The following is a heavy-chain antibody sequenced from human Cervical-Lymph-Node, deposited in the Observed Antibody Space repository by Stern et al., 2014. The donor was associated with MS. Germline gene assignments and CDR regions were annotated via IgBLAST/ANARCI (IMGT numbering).Heavy chain of an antibody. CDR1: GYTFINYY. CDR3: AREYVEASGVGYLYYGLDV. D-gene: IGHD2-21*02. V-gene: IGHV1-46*01. J-gene: IGHJ6*02. Sequence: QVQLVQSGAEVKKPGASVKVSCKASGYTFINYYMHWVRQAPGHGLEWMGIINTLGGSNDYKQKFQGRLTMTRDTSTTTVSMELSGLRPEDTAVYYCAREYVEASGVGYLYYGLDVWGQGTTVSVSS. CDR2: INTLGGSN.